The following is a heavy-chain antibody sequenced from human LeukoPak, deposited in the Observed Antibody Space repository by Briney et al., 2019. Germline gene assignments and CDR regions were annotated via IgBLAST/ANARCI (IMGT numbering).Heavy chain of an antibody. J-gene: IGHJ4*02. D-gene: IGHD3-16*02. V-gene: IGHV3-23*01. CDR2: ISGSGGST. CDR1: GFTFSSYA. Sequence: GGSLRLSCAASGFTFSSYAMSWVRQAPGKGLEWVSAISGSGGSTYYADSVKGRFTISRDNSKNTLYLQMNSLRAEDTAVYYCNTDPSFFVIPQWGQGTLVTVSP. CDR3: NTDPSFFVIPQ.